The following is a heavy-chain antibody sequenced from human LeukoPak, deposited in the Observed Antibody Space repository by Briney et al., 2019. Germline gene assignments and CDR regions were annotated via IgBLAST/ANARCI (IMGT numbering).Heavy chain of an antibody. CDR1: GYTFTSYG. CDR2: ISAYNGNT. CDR3: ARDFRALRYFDWLPQL. Sequence: ASVKVCCKASGYTFTSYGISWVRQAPGQGLECMGWISAYNGNTNYAQKLQGRVTMTTDTSTSTAYMELRSLRSDDTAVYYCARDFRALRYFDWLPQLWGQGTLVTVSS. J-gene: IGHJ4*02. V-gene: IGHV1-18*01. D-gene: IGHD3-9*01.